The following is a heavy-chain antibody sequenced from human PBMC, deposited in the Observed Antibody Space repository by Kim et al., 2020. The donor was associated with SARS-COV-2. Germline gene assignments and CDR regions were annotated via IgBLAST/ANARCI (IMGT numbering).Heavy chain of an antibody. CDR3: ARGGGCDF. CDR2: IKEDGSEK. J-gene: IGHJ4*02. V-gene: IGHV3-7*01. Sequence: GGSLRLSCAVSGFTFSSISMSWVRQAPGKGLEWVATIKEDGSEKYSVDSVKGRFTISRDNAKNSLYLQMNSLRAEDTAVYYCARGGGCDFWGPGTLVTVS. CDR1: GFTFSSIS. D-gene: IGHD3-16*01.